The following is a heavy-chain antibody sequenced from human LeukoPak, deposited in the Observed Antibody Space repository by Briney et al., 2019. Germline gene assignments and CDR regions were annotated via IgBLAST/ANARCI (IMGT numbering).Heavy chain of an antibody. V-gene: IGHV3-43*02. Sequence: GGSLRLSCAASGFTFDDYAMHWVRQAPGKGLEWVSLISGDGGSTYYADSVKGRFTISRDNRKNSLYLQMNSLRTEDTALYYCAKDVQGPGIAAAGNYYYYGMDVWGQGTTVTVSS. CDR1: GFTFDDYA. CDR2: ISGDGGST. CDR3: AKDVQGPGIAAAGNYYYYGMDV. D-gene: IGHD6-13*01. J-gene: IGHJ6*02.